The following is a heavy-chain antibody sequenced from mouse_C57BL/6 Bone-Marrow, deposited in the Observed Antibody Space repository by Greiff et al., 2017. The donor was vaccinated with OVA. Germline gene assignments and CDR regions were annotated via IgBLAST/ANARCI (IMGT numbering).Heavy chain of an antibody. CDR1: GYAFSSYW. Sequence: QVQLKQSGAELVKPGASVKISCKASGYAFSSYWMNWVKQRPGKGLEWIGQIYPGDGDTNYNGKFKGKATLTADKSSSTAYMQLSSLTSDDSAVYFCARRTTVVADYAMDYWGQGTSVTVSS. D-gene: IGHD1-1*01. CDR2: IYPGDGDT. CDR3: ARRTTVVADYAMDY. V-gene: IGHV1-80*01. J-gene: IGHJ4*01.